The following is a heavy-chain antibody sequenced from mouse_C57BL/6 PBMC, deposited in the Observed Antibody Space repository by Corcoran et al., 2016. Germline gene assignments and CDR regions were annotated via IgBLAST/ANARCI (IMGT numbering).Heavy chain of an antibody. CDR1: GYTFTTYG. CDR2: INTYSGVP. D-gene: IGHD2-5*01. Sequence: QIQLVQSGPELKKPGETVKISCKASGYTFTTYGLSWVTQAPGKGLKWMGWINTYSGVPTYADDFKGRFAFSLEPSASTAYLQINNLKNEDTATYFCARDSNWYVDVWGTGTTVTVSS. V-gene: IGHV9-3*01. J-gene: IGHJ1*03. CDR3: ARDSNWYVDV.